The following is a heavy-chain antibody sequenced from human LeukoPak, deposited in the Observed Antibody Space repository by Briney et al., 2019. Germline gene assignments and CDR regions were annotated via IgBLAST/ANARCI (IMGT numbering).Heavy chain of an antibody. Sequence: SGTLSLTCAVSGGSISSNNWWSWVRQPPGKGLEWIGEIFHSGSTNYNPSLKSRVTISIDTSKNQFSLNLSSVTAADTAVYYCAREGTRVVRGATTAWFDPWGQGTLVTVSS. V-gene: IGHV4-4*02. D-gene: IGHD3-10*01. CDR3: AREGTRVVRGATTAWFDP. CDR2: IFHSGST. J-gene: IGHJ5*02. CDR1: GGSISSNNW.